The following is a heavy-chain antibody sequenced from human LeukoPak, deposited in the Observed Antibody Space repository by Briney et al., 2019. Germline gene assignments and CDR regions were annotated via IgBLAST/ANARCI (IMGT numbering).Heavy chain of an antibody. D-gene: IGHD5-12*01. CDR1: GGSISSSSYY. CDR3: ARHIGSGATIEDY. J-gene: IGHJ4*02. CDR2: IYYSGSP. Sequence: SETLSLTCTVSGGSISSSSYYWGWIRQPPGKGLEWVGSIYYSGSPYYNPSLKSRVTISVDTSKNQFSLKLSSVTAADTAVYYCARHIGSGATIEDYWGQGTLVTVSS. V-gene: IGHV4-39*01.